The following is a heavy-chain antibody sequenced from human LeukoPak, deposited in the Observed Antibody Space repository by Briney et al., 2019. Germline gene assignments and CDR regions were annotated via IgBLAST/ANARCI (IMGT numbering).Heavy chain of an antibody. J-gene: IGHJ4*02. CDR1: GFTFSSYW. CDR3: ARDGSLPDY. Sequence: GGSLRLSCAASGFTFSSYWMNWARQAPGKGLEWVASINHNGNVNYYVDSVKGRFTISRDNAKNTLYLQMNSLRAEDTAVYYCARDGSLPDYWGQGTLVTVSS. V-gene: IGHV3-7*01. CDR2: INHNGNVN.